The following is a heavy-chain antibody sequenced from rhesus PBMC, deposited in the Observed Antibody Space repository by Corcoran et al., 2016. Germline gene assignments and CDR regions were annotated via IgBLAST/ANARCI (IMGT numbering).Heavy chain of an antibody. V-gene: IGHV4-80*01. J-gene: IGHJ5-2*02. CDR1: ETSISFYW. D-gene: IGHD4-11*01. CDR2: IYGNNGNT. Sequence: LRESGPGLVKPSETLSLTCSASETSISFYWWSWIRQSPGKGLEWIGEIYGNNGNTNYSPTFKSRVTISKDASRNQFSLRMNSVTAADTAVYYCTRHKSGSNSMDVWGRGVMVTVSS. CDR3: TRHKSGSNSMDV.